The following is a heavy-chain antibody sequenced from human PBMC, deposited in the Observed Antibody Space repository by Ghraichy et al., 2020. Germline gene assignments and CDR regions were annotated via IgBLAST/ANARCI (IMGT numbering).Heavy chain of an antibody. V-gene: IGHV4-39*01. CDR1: GGSISSSSYY. CDR3: ARRSSPQNAFDI. J-gene: IGHJ3*02. Sequence: ETLSLTCTVSGGSISSSSYYWGWIRQPPGKGLEWIGSIYYSGSTYYNPSLKSRVTISVDTSKNQFSLKLSSVTAADTAVYYCARRSSPQNAFDIWGQGTMVTVSS. CDR2: IYYSGST.